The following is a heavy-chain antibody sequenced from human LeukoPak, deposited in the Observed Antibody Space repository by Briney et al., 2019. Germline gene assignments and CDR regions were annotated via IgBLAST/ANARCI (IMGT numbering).Heavy chain of an antibody. Sequence: GGSLRLSCAASGFTFSSYGMHWVRQAPGKGLEWVAFIRYDGSNKYYADSVKGRFTISRDNSKNTLYLQMNSLRAEDTAVYYCAKDLKGYCSSTSCYGKGYWGQGTLVTVSS. D-gene: IGHD2-2*01. CDR3: AKDLKGYCSSTSCYGKGY. J-gene: IGHJ4*02. CDR1: GFTFSSYG. V-gene: IGHV3-30*02. CDR2: IRYDGSNK.